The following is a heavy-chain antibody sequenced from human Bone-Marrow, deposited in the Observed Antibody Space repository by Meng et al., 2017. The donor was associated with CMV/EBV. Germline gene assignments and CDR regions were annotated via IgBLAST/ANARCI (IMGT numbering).Heavy chain of an antibody. D-gene: IGHD3-3*01. CDR1: GFTFSSYS. Sequence: GESLKISCAASGFTFSSYSMNWVRQAPGKGLEWVSSISSSSTYIHYADSVKGRFTISRDNAKNTLYLQMNSLRTEDTALYYCARVAYDFWSGCGYWGQGTLVTVSS. CDR3: ARVAYDFWSGCGY. J-gene: IGHJ4*02. CDR2: ISSSSTYI. V-gene: IGHV3-21*01.